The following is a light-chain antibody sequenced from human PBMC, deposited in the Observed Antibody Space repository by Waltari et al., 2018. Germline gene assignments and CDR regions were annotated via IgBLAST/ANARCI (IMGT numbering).Light chain of an antibody. CDR1: SSDVGGYNY. CDR2: EVS. V-gene: IGLV2-14*01. Sequence: QSALTQPASVSGSPGQSITISCTGTSSDVGGYNYLTWYQHPPGKAPKLIIYEVSNRPSGVSNRFPGSKSGNTASLPISGLQAEDEGDYYCTSYTSSSISHVLFGGGTKLSVL. J-gene: IGLJ2*01. CDR3: TSYTSSSISHVL.